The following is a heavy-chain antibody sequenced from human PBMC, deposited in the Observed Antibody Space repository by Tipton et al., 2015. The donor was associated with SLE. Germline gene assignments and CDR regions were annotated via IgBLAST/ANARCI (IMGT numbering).Heavy chain of an antibody. D-gene: IGHD3-10*01. V-gene: IGHV3-23*01. J-gene: IGHJ3*01. CDR1: GFTFSSYA. CDR2: ISGSGDRT. CDR3: AKGFGSGSPS. Sequence: SLRLSCAASGFTFSSYAMTWVRQAPGKGLEWVSGISGSGDRTYYADSVKGRFTISRDNSEDTVHLQMNSLRGEDTAVYHCAKGFGSGSPSWGQGTLVTVSS.